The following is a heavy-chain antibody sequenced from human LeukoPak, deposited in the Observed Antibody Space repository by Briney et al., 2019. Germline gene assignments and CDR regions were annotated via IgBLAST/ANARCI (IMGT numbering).Heavy chain of an antibody. J-gene: IGHJ3*02. D-gene: IGHD3-16*01. CDR1: GFTFSSYG. V-gene: IGHV3-30*03. CDR2: ISYDGSNK. Sequence: PGRSLRLSCAASGFTFSSYGMHWVRQAPGKGLEWVAVISYDGSNKYYADSVKGRFTISRDNSKNTLYLQMNSLRAEDTAVYYCATYMIPHAFDIWGQGTMVTVSS. CDR3: ATYMIPHAFDI.